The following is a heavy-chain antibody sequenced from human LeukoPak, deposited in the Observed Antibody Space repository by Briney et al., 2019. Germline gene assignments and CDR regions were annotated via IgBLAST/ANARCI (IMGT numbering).Heavy chain of an antibody. D-gene: IGHD3-10*01. V-gene: IGHV3-21*01. CDR2: ISSSSSYI. CDR1: GFTFSSYS. J-gene: IGHJ4*02. Sequence: PGGSLRLSCAASGFTFSSYSMNRVRQAPGKGLEWVSSISSSSSYIYYADSVKGRFTISRDNAKNSLYLQMNSLRAEDTAVYYCASNYGSGSYYFDYWGQGTLVTVSS. CDR3: ASNYGSGSYYFDY.